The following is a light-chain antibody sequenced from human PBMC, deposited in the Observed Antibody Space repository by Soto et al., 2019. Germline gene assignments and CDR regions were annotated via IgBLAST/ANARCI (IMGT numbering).Light chain of an antibody. CDR3: QQYNSYPYT. Sequence: DIQMTQSPSTLSASVGDRVTITGRASQSLSSWLAWYQQKPGKAPKLLIYKASSLESGVPSRFSGSGSGTEFTLTISSLQPDDFATYYCQQYNSYPYTFGQGTKLEIK. V-gene: IGKV1-5*03. CDR1: QSLSSW. CDR2: KAS. J-gene: IGKJ2*01.